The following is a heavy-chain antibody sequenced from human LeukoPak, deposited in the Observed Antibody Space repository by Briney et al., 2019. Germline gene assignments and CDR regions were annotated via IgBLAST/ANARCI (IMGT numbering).Heavy chain of an antibody. CDR3: ATIRAARPYYCFDC. D-gene: IGHD6-6*01. Sequence: PGGSLRLSCAASGFTFSSYAMTWVRQAPGKGLEWVSTIGTGGGNTYYADSVKGRFTISRDNSKNTVFLQMNSLRAEDTAIYYCATIRAARPYYCFDCWGQGTLVTVSS. CDR2: IGTGGGNT. V-gene: IGHV3-23*01. J-gene: IGHJ4*02. CDR1: GFTFSSYA.